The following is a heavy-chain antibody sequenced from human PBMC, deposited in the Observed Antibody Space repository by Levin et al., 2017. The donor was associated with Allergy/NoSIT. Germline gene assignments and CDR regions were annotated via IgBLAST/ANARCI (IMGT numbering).Heavy chain of an antibody. CDR2: IYYSGIT. CDR1: GGSISTSSYY. D-gene: IGHD6-13*01. Sequence: SETLSLTCTVSGGSISTSSYYWGWIRQPPGKGLEWMGTIYYSGITYYNSSLKSRGTISVDTSKNQCSLKVSAVTAADTAVYCCARPSQAAACCWFAPWGQGTLVTVSS. J-gene: IGHJ5*02. V-gene: IGHV4-39*01. CDR3: ARPSQAAACCWFAP.